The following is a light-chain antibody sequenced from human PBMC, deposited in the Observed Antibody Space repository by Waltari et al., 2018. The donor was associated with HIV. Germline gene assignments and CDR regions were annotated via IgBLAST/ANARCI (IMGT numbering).Light chain of an antibody. CDR3: GTWDSSLSARGVV. V-gene: IGLV1-51*02. J-gene: IGLJ2*01. CDR1: TSNVGSNY. Sequence: QSVLTQPPSVSAAPGQKVSISCSGGTSNVGSNYVGWYKQLPGTAPRLIIYEDNKRPSGIPDRFSGSKSGTSATLDIAGLQTGDEADYYCGTWDSSLSARGVVFGGGTKLTVL. CDR2: EDN.